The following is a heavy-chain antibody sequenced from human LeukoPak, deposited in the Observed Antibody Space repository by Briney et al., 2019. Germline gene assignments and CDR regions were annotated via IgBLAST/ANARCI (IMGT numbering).Heavy chain of an antibody. J-gene: IGHJ4*02. V-gene: IGHV1-2*02. Sequence: ASVKVSCKASGYTFTDYYLHWVRQAPGHGLDWMGWINPKTGVTKYAQNFQGRVTMTRDTSISTAYMEVSRLRSDDTAVFYCARDLAMYSPDLDYWGQGTLVTVSS. CDR1: GYTFTDYY. CDR3: ARDLAMYSPDLDY. CDR2: INPKTGVT. D-gene: IGHD1-26*01.